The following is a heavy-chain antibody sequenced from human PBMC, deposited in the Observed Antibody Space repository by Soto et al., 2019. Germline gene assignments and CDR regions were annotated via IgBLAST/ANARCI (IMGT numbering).Heavy chain of an antibody. J-gene: IGHJ6*02. Sequence: QVQLVQSGAEVKKPGASVKVSCKASGYTFTSYGISWVRQAPGQGLEWMGWISAYNGNTNYAQKLQGRVTMTTDTSTSTAEMELRRLRSDDTAVYYCARDRGNYCSSTSCSRMDVWCQGTTVTVSS. CDR3: ARDRGNYCSSTSCSRMDV. CDR1: GYTFTSYG. V-gene: IGHV1-18*01. D-gene: IGHD2-2*01. CDR2: ISAYNGNT.